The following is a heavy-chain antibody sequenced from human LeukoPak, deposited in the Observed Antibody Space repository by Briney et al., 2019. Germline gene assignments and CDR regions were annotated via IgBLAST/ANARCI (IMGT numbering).Heavy chain of an antibody. CDR1: GGTFSSYA. CDR3: ATEDVVVVAATLDY. Sequence: SVKVSCKASGGTFSSYAISWVRQAPGQELEWMGRIIPIFGTANYAQKFQGRVTITTDESTSTAYMELSSLRPEDTAVYYCATEDVVVVAATLDYWGQGTMVTVSS. CDR2: IIPIFGTA. J-gene: IGHJ4*02. D-gene: IGHD2-15*01. V-gene: IGHV1-69*05.